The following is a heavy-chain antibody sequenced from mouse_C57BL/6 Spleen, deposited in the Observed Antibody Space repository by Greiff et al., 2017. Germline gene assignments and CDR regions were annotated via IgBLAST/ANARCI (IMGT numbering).Heavy chain of an antibody. J-gene: IGHJ4*01. D-gene: IGHD2-5*01. CDR1: GYTFTSYW. CDR2: INPSSSNT. CDR3: ARGLDSKGAMDY. Sequence: VQLQQSGAELAKPGASVKLSCKASGYTFTSYWMHWVKQRPGQGLEWIGYINPSSSNTKYNQKFKDKATLTADKSSSTAYMQLSSLTYEDSAVYYSARGLDSKGAMDYWGQGTTVTVSS. V-gene: IGHV1-7*01.